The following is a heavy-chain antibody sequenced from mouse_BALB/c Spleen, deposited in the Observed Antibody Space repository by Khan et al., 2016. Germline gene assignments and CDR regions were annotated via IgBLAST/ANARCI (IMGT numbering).Heavy chain of an antibody. Sequence: EVQLQESGPGLVKPSQSLSLTCTVTGYSITSDYAWNWIRQFPGNKLEWMGYISYSGSTSYNPSLKSRISITRDTSKNQFFLQLNSVTTEDTATYYGARFGTTYAMDYWDQGTSVTVSS. CDR3: ARFGTTYAMDY. V-gene: IGHV3-2*02. D-gene: IGHD2-14*01. J-gene: IGHJ4*01. CDR2: ISYSGST. CDR1: GYSITSDYA.